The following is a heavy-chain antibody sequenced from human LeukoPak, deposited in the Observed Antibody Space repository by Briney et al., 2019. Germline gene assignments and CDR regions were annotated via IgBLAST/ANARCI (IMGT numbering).Heavy chain of an antibody. V-gene: IGHV4-39*01. CDR2: IYFSGTT. J-gene: IGHJ4*02. D-gene: IGHD4-17*01. Sequence: NPSETLSLTCTVSGDSIRSSTYYWGWIRQPPGKGLEWIGSIYFSGTTYYNASLKSRVIISADTSKNQFYLKLSSVTAADTAVYYCARWSSGDYTFDYWGQGTLVTVSS. CDR3: ARWSSGDYTFDY. CDR1: GDSIRSSTYY.